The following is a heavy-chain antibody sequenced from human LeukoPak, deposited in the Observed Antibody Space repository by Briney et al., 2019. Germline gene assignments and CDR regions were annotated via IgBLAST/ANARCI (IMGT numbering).Heavy chain of an antibody. Sequence: GASVKVSCKASGYTFTQYVIHWVRQTPGQRLEWMGWINAGNGDTEYSRSFQGRVTITRDTSASTAYMELSSLRSEDTAVYYCATPSGYSYGYDYWGQGTLVTVSS. CDR2: INAGNGDT. CDR3: ATPSGYSYGYDY. CDR1: GYTFTQYV. V-gene: IGHV1-3*01. J-gene: IGHJ4*02. D-gene: IGHD5-18*01.